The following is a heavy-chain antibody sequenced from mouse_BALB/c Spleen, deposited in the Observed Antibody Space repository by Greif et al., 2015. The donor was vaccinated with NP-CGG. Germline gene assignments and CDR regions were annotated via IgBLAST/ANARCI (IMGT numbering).Heavy chain of an antibody. Sequence: EVQLQESGGGLVQPGGSMKLSCVASGFTFSNYWMNWVRQSPEKGLEWVAEIRLKSNNYATQYAESVKGRFTISRDDSKSSVYLQMNNLRAEDTGIYYCTTGFAYWGQGTLVTVSA. CDR2: IRLKSNNYAT. V-gene: IGHV6-6*02. J-gene: IGHJ3*01. CDR1: GFTFSNYW. CDR3: TTGFAY.